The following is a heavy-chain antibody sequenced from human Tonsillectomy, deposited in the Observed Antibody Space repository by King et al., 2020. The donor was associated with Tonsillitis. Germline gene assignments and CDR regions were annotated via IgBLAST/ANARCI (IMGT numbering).Heavy chain of an antibody. CDR3: AREIIGITLIVVVPLDY. CDR2: IMCSGSFT. CDR1: GFSFSSYS. J-gene: IGHJ4*02. D-gene: IGHD3-22*01. V-gene: IGHV3-21*01. Sequence: VQLVESGGGLMKPGGSLRLSCGASGFSFSSYSMNWVRQAPGKGLEWVSAIMCSGSFTYYADSVKGRFIISRDNANNSLFLHMNSLRADDTAVYYCAREIIGITLIVVVPLDYWGQGALVTVSS.